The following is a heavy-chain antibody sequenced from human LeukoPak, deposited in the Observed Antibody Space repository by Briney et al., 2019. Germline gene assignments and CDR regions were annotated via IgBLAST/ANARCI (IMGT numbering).Heavy chain of an antibody. CDR1: GFPVSINS. J-gene: IGHJ5*02. Sequence: GGSLRLSCTVSGFPVSINSMSWVRQAPGKGLEWVSFIYSGGNTHYSDSVKGRFTISRDNSKNTLYLQMNSLRAEDTAVYYCAKDSPGSGWHAEFDPWGQGTLVTVSS. CDR2: IYSGGNT. D-gene: IGHD6-19*01. CDR3: AKDSPGSGWHAEFDP. V-gene: IGHV3-53*01.